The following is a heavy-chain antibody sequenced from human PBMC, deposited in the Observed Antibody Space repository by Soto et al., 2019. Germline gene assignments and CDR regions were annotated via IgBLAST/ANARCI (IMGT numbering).Heavy chain of an antibody. Sequence: SVKVSCKTSGGTFSSYAISWVRQAPGQGLEWMGGIVPLFRTTNYAQKFQGRVTITADTSTCTVYMELSGLRSGDTAVYYCARGGYSSTWSNLLDRSGLDVWG. V-gene: IGHV1-69*06. CDR2: IVPLFRTT. CDR1: GGTFSSYA. D-gene: IGHD6-13*01. J-gene: IGHJ6*02. CDR3: ARGGYSSTWSNLLDRSGLDV.